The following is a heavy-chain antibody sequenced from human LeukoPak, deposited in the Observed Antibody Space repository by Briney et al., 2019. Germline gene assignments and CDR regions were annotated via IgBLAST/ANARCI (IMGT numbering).Heavy chain of an antibody. CDR3: ARGVIWWLRLASRSYFDY. D-gene: IGHD5-12*01. V-gene: IGHV1-8*01. Sequence: ASVKVSFKASGYTFTSYDINWVRQATGQGLEWMGWMNPNSGNTGYAQKFQGRVTMTRNTSISTAYMELSSLRSEDTAVYYRARGVIWWLRLASRSYFDYWGQGTLVTVSS. J-gene: IGHJ4*02. CDR1: GYTFTSYD. CDR2: MNPNSGNT.